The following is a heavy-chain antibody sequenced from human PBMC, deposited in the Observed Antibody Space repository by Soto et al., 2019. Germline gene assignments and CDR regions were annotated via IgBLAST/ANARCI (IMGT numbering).Heavy chain of an antibody. CDR2: INPNTGAT. CDR1: GYTFITYY. J-gene: IGHJ4*02. CDR3: ARGQGKSRPDF. V-gene: IGHV1-2*02. Sequence: ASVKVSCKSSGYTFITYYLHWVRQAHGHGLEWMGWINPNTGATGYSQKFQGRVTMTRDTSISTAYMELTGLRPDDTAVYFCARGQGKSRPDFWGQGTLVTVYS.